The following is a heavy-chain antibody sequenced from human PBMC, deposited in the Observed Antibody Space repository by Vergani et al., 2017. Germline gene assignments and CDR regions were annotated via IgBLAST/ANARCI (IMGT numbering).Heavy chain of an antibody. D-gene: IGHD6-13*01. CDR3: ATAKIAAAGSFDY. CDR1: GFTFSSYS. V-gene: IGHV3-21*01. CDR2: ISSSSSTI. Sequence: EVQLVESGGGLVKPGGSLRLSCAASGFTFSSYSMNWVRQAPGKGLEWVSSISSSSSTIYYADSVKGRFTISRDNAKNSLYLQMNSLRAEDTAVYYCATAKIAAAGSFDYWGQGTLVTVSS. J-gene: IGHJ4*02.